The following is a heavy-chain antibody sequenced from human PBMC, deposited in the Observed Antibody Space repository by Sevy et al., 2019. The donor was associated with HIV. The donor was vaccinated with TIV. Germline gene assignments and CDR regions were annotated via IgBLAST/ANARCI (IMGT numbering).Heavy chain of an antibody. CDR1: GYTFTSYG. V-gene: IGHV1-18*04. CDR2: TSAYNGNT. Sequence: ASVKVSCKASGYTFTSYGISWVRQAPGQGLEWMGWTSAYNGNTNYAQKLQGRVTMTTDTSTRTAYMELRSLRSDDTAVYYCAGDYGDYGEFDYWGQGTRVTVSS. D-gene: IGHD4-17*01. CDR3: AGDYGDYGEFDY. J-gene: IGHJ4*02.